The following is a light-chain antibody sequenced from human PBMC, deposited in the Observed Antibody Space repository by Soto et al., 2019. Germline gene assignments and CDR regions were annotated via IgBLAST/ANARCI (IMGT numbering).Light chain of an antibody. CDR1: QSVSSY. Sequence: EIVLTQSPATLSLSPGERATLSCRASQSVSSYLAWYQQKPGQVPRLLIYDASNRATGIPARFSGSGSGTHFTLTISRLEPEDFACYNCQQRSITWTFGQGTKVEIK. J-gene: IGKJ1*01. V-gene: IGKV3-11*01. CDR3: QQRSITWT. CDR2: DAS.